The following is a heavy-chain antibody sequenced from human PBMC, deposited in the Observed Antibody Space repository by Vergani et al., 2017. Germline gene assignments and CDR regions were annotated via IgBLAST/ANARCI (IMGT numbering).Heavy chain of an antibody. J-gene: IGHJ4*02. CDR3: AGHYSSGWKPGTFDY. D-gene: IGHD6-19*01. CDR2: ISAYNGNT. Sequence: QVQLVQSGAEVKKPGASVKVSCKASGYTFTSYGISWVRQAPGQGLEWMGWISAYNGNTNYAQKLQGRVTMTTDTSTSTAYMELRSLRSDDTAVYYCAGHYSSGWKPGTFDYWGQGTLVTVSS. CDR1: GYTFTSYG. V-gene: IGHV1-18*01.